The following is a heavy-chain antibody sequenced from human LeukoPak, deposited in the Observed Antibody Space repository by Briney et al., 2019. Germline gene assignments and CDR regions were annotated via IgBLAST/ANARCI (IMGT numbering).Heavy chain of an antibody. CDR2: IYSGGST. J-gene: IGHJ3*02. D-gene: IGHD6-13*01. Sequence: GGSLRLSCAASGFTVSSNYMSWVRQAPGKGLEWVSVIYSGGSTYYADSVKGRFTISRDNSKNTLYLQMNSLRAEDTAVYYCARDRGGGSSWFDAFDIWGQGTMVTVSS. CDR1: GFTVSSNY. V-gene: IGHV3-53*01. CDR3: ARDRGGGSSWFDAFDI.